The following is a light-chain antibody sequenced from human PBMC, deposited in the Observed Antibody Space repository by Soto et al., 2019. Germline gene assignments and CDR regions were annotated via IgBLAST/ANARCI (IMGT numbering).Light chain of an antibody. J-gene: IGLJ2*01. CDR1: SSDVGGYNY. CDR2: DVN. Sequence: QSALTQPRSVSGSPGQSVTISCTGSSSDVGGYNYVSWYQHHPGKAPKLMSYDVNKRPSGVPDRFSGSKSGNTASLTISGLLSEDEADYYCCSYAGSYAFVVFGGGTQLTVL. V-gene: IGLV2-11*01. CDR3: CSYAGSYAFVV.